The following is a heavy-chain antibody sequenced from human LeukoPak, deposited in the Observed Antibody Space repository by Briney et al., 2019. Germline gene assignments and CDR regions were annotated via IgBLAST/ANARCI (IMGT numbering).Heavy chain of an antibody. D-gene: IGHD3-22*01. V-gene: IGHV3-23*01. CDR1: GFTFSSSA. CDR3: AKDGLYYDGSEHVYYFDS. CDR2: IIYSGGAT. J-gene: IGHJ4*02. Sequence: GGSLRLSCAASGFTFSSSAMTWVRQGPGTGLEFVASIIYSGGATDYADSVKGRFTISRDNSKNTLYLQMNSLRAEDTALYYFAKDGLYYDGSEHVYYFDSWGQGTLVTVSS.